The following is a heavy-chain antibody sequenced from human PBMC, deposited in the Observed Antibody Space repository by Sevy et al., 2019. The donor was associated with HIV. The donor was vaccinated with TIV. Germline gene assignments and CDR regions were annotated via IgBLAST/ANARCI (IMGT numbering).Heavy chain of an antibody. Sequence: GGSLRLSCAATGFTFSSYDMHWVRQVAGKGLEWVSSIGLGGDTYFSGSVKGRFTISRDNAKNSLYLHMHSLRAGDTAVYYCARETAADAFDVWGQGTVVTVSS. CDR2: IGLGGDT. D-gene: IGHD6-13*01. CDR1: GFTFSSYD. CDR3: ARETAADAFDV. V-gene: IGHV3-13*01. J-gene: IGHJ3*01.